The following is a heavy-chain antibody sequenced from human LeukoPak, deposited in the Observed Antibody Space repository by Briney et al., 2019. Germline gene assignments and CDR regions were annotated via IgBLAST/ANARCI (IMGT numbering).Heavy chain of an antibody. V-gene: IGHV4-59*08. Sequence: SETLSLTCTVSGGSISSYYWSWLRQPPGKGLEWIGYIYYSGSTNYNPSLKSRVTISVDTSKNQFSLKLSSVTAADTAVYYCARHSGYSSSSNWFDPWGQGTLVTVSS. CDR3: ARHSGYSSSSNWFDP. J-gene: IGHJ5*02. CDR1: GGSISSYY. CDR2: IYYSGST. D-gene: IGHD6-6*01.